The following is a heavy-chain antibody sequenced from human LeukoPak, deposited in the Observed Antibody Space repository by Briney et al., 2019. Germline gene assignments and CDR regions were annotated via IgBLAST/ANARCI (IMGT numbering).Heavy chain of an antibody. CDR3: ARARYETRIWPKSRYDYYHYMDV. CDR2: INAGNGNT. V-gene: IGHV1-3*03. CDR1: GYTFTSYT. D-gene: IGHD3-3*01. Sequence: ASVKVSCKASGYTFTSYTIHWVRQPPGQRLEWMGWINAGNGNTKYSQEFQDRVTITRDTSASTAYVELSSLRSEDMAVYYCARARYETRIWPKSRYDYYHYMDVWGKGTTVTVSS. J-gene: IGHJ6*03.